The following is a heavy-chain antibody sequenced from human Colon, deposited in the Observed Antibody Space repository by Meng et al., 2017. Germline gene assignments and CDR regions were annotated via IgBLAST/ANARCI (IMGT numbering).Heavy chain of an antibody. CDR3: ARESSRQFNY. CDR1: GDNVSNNSPA. CDR2: TYYRSKWYN. Sequence: VQLQQSGPGLVKPSQTLSLTCAISGDNVSNNSPAWNWIRQSPSRGLEWLGRTYYRSKWYNEYAGSVKSRISITPDTSTNQFSLQLNSVTPDDTAVYYCARESSRQFNYWGQGTLVTVSS. V-gene: IGHV6-1*01. J-gene: IGHJ4*02.